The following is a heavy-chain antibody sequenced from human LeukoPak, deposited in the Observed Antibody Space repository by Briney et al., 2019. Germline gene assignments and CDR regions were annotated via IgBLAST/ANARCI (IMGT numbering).Heavy chain of an antibody. V-gene: IGHV3-23*01. D-gene: IGHD3-22*01. CDR2: ISGSGGST. CDR3: AKEVTMIVVVITTFFDY. CDR1: GFTFSSYA. Sequence: GGSLRLSCAASGFTFSSYAMSWVRQAPGKGLEWVSAISGSGGSTYYADSVKGRFTISRDNSKNTLYLQMNSLRAEDTAVYYCAKEVTMIVVVITTFFDYWGRGTLVTVSS. J-gene: IGHJ4*02.